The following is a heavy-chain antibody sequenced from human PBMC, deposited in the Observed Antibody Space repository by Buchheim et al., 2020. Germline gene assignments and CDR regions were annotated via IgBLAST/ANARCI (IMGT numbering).Heavy chain of an antibody. CDR1: GGTFSSYT. D-gene: IGHD5-12*01. J-gene: IGHJ4*02. CDR2: IIPILGIA. V-gene: IGHV1-69*08. Sequence: QVQLVQSGAEVKKPGSSVKVSCKASGGTFSSYTISWVRQAPGQGLEWMGRIIPILGIANYAQKFQGRVTITADKSTSTAYMELSSLRSDDTAVYYCARDSGGYSGYDESEFDYWGQGTL. CDR3: ARDSGGYSGYDESEFDY.